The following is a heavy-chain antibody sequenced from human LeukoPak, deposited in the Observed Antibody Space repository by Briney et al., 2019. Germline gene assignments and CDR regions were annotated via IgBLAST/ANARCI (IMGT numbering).Heavy chain of an antibody. D-gene: IGHD2-15*01. CDR2: INPNSGGT. J-gene: IGHJ4*02. Sequence: APVKVSCKASGYTFTGYYMHWVRQAPGQGLEWMGWINPNSGGTNYAQKFQGRVTMTRDTSISTAYMELSRLRSDDTAVYYCARERTLTSCYDYWGQGTLVTVSS. V-gene: IGHV1-2*02. CDR1: GYTFTGYY. CDR3: ARERTLTSCYDY.